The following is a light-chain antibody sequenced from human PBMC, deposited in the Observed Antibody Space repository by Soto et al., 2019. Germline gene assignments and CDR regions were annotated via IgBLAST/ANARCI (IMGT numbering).Light chain of an antibody. V-gene: IGKV3-20*01. CDR1: QSVSSSY. CDR2: GAS. J-gene: IGKJ1*01. Sequence: EIVMTQSPATLSLSPGERATLSCRASQSVSSSYLAWYQQKPGQAPRLLIYGASNRATGIPDRFSGSGSGTDFILSISRLEPEDFAVYYCQQYGSSPWTFGQGTKVDIK. CDR3: QQYGSSPWT.